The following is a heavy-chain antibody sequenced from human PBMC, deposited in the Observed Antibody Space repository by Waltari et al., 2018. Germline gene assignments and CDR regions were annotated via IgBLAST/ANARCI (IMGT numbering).Heavy chain of an antibody. V-gene: IGHV4-38-2*01. CDR3: ARHKGYGVGKAFDI. Sequence: QVQLQESGPGLVKPSETLSLTCAVSGYSISSGYYWGWIRQPPGKGLEWIGSIYHSGSTYYNPSLKSRVTISVDTSKNQFSLKLSSVTAADTAVYYCARHKGYGVGKAFDIWGQGTMVIVSS. CDR1: GYSISSGYY. CDR2: IYHSGST. D-gene: IGHD4-17*01. J-gene: IGHJ3*02.